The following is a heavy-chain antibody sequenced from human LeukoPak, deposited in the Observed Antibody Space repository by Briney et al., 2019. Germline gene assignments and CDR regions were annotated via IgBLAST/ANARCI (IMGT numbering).Heavy chain of an antibody. CDR2: INYSGST. V-gene: IGHV4-39*02. CDR3: ALEVVPAAMWSLHWFDP. Sequence: SETLSLTCSVSGASISSSDYYWGWIRQPPGKGLEWIGRINYSGSTYYNPSLKSRVTISVDTSKNHFSLRLTSMTAADTAVYYCALEVVPAAMWSLHWFDPWGQGTLVTVSS. D-gene: IGHD2-2*01. J-gene: IGHJ5*02. CDR1: GASISSSDYY.